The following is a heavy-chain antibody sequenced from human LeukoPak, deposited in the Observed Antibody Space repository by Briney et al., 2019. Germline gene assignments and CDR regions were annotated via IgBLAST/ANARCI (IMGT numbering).Heavy chain of an antibody. D-gene: IGHD1-14*01. J-gene: IGHJ4*02. Sequence: SDTLSLTCAVSGYSIISRNWWGWVRQPPRKGLELIGYLHHDRRIHYNPSLKSRVSLSLDTSKKQFPLKVTSVAAVDTPVYFCARNPEIAAFEDWGQGTLVTVSS. CDR3: ARNPEIAAFED. V-gene: IGHV4-28*05. CDR2: LHHDRRI. CDR1: GYSIISRNW.